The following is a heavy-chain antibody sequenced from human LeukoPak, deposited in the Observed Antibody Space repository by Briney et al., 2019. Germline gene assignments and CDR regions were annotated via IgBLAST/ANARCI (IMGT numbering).Heavy chain of an antibody. CDR1: GFTFSYYL. CDR3: ARSSEPGRDGDS. J-gene: IGHJ5*01. CDR2: ISSYGTGP. V-gene: IGHV3-74*01. Sequence: GGSLRLSCAASGFTFSYYLLHWVRHAPGKGLVWVSRISSYGTGPRYADSVKGRFTLSRDDAKNPVYLQMSSLRAEDTAVYSCARSSEPGRDGDSWGQGSLVTVSS. D-gene: IGHD5-24*01.